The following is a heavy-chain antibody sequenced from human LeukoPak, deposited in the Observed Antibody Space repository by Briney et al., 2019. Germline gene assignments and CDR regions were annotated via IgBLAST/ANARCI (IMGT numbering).Heavy chain of an antibody. CDR1: GGSVSSNDYY. V-gene: IGHV4-39*07. D-gene: IGHD3-22*01. CDR2: IHYSGST. CDR3: ARIRSYYDSGYYPYYIDY. Sequence: SETLSLTCTISGGSVSSNDYYWGWIRQPPGRGLEWIGTIHYSGSTYYKASLKSRITISIDTSKKQFSLTLSSVTAADTAVYYCARIRSYYDSGYYPYYIDYWGQGILVTVSS. J-gene: IGHJ4*02.